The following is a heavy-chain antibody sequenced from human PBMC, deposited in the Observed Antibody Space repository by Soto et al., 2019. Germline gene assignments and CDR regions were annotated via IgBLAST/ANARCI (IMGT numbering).Heavy chain of an antibody. J-gene: IGHJ4*02. D-gene: IGHD4-17*01. V-gene: IGHV1-18*01. Sequence: QVQLVQSGAEVKKPGASVKVSCKASGYTFTSYGISWVRQAPGQGLEWMGWISAYNGNTNYAQKLQGRVPMTTDTSTSTAYMELRSLRSDVTAVYFCALVKPEDGDSTFAYWGQGTLVTVSS. CDR2: ISAYNGNT. CDR3: ALVKPEDGDSTFAY. CDR1: GYTFTSYG.